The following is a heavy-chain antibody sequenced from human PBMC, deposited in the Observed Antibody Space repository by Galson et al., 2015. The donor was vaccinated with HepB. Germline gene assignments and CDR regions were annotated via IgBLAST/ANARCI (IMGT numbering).Heavy chain of an antibody. V-gene: IGHV4-61*01. CDR2: IYYSGST. J-gene: IGHJ4*02. Sequence: SETLSLTCTVSGGSVSSGSYYWSWIRQPPGKGLEWIGYIYYSGSTNYNPSLKSRVTISVDTSKNQFSLKLSSVTAADTAVYYCAREMQLVWDFYFDYWGQGTLVTVSS. CDR1: GGSVSSGSYY. CDR3: AREMQLVWDFYFDY. D-gene: IGHD6-13*01.